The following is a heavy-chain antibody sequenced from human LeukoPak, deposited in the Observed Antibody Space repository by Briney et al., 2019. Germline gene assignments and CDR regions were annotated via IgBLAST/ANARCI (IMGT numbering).Heavy chain of an antibody. D-gene: IGHD5-24*01. J-gene: IGHJ6*03. CDR2: IYTSGST. CDR1: GGSISSYY. V-gene: IGHV4-4*09. CDR3: ARHRRDGYYYYMDV. Sequence: PSETLSLTCTVPGGSISSYYWSWIRQPPGKGLEWIGYIYTSGSTNYNPSLKSRVTISVDTSKNQFSLKLSSVTAADTAVYYCARHRRDGYYYYMDVWGKGTTVTVSS.